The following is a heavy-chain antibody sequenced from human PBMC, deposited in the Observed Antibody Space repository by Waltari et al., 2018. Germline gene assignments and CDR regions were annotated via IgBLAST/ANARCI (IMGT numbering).Heavy chain of an antibody. CDR3: TTSGDVDY. CDR1: GCTCSNDW. Sequence: EVQLVESGGGLVKPGGSLRLSCAASGCTCSNDWMNWVRQWPGKGWWWVVRIKSLTDVGTTDDPAPVKGRVAISRGDSKNTLYLQMNSLKTEDTAVYYCTTSGDVDYWGQGTLVTVSS. V-gene: IGHV3-15*07. J-gene: IGHJ4*02. CDR2: IKSLTDVGTT. D-gene: IGHD2-21*02.